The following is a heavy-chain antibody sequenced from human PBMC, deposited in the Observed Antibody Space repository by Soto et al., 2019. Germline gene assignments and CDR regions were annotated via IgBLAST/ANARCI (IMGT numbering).Heavy chain of an antibody. CDR2: INHSGST. D-gene: IGHD5-18*01. J-gene: IGHJ4*02. CDR3: ARQQSPDDTTNDYLDY. CDR1: GGSFSGYY. V-gene: IGHV4-34*01. Sequence: SETLSLTCAVYGGSFSGYYWTWIRQPPGTGLEWIGEINHSGSTNYNPSLKSRVTISVDTSKNQFSLKLTSVTAADTALYYCARQQSPDDTTNDYLDYWGLGALVTVSS.